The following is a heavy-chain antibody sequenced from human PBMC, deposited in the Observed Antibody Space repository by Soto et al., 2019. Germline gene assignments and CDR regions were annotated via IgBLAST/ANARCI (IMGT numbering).Heavy chain of an antibody. J-gene: IGHJ4*02. CDR3: ARYLQGAIVRGADDY. Sequence: QVQLVESGGGVVQPGRSLRLSCAASGFTFSSYGMHWVRQAPGKGLEWVAVIWYDGSNKYYADSVKGRFTISRDNSKNTLYLQMNSLRAEDTAVYYCARYLQGAIVRGADDYWGQGTLVTVSS. V-gene: IGHV3-33*01. CDR1: GFTFSSYG. CDR2: IWYDGSNK. D-gene: IGHD3-10*01.